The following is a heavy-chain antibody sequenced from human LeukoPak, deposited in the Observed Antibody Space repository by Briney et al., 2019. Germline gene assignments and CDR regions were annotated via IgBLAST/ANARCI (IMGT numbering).Heavy chain of an antibody. CDR1: GGSISSGSYY. V-gene: IGHV4-61*02. CDR3: ASGYDWDHILAH. J-gene: IGHJ4*02. Sequence: SQTLSLTCTVSGGSISSGSYYWSWIRQPAGKGLEWIGRIYTTGSTNYNPSLKSRVTISVDTSKNQFSLKLSSVTAADTAVYYCASGYDWDHILAHWGQGTLVTVSS. D-gene: IGHD3-16*01. CDR2: IYTTGST.